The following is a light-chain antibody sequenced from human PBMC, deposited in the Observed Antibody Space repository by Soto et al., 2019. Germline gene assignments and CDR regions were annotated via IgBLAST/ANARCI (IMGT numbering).Light chain of an antibody. Sequence: QSALTQPASVSGSPGQSINISCTGTSSDGGGYNYVSWYQQHPGKAPKLMIYDVSNRPSGVSNRFSGSKSGNTASLTISGLQAEDEADYYCSSYTSSSTLGVFGGGTKLTVL. CDR1: SSDGGGYNY. CDR3: SSYTSSSTLGV. CDR2: DVS. V-gene: IGLV2-14*01. J-gene: IGLJ2*01.